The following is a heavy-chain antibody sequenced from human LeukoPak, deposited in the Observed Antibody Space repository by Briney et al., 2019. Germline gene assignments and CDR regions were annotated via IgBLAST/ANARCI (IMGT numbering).Heavy chain of an antibody. J-gene: IGHJ6*04. CDR2: VIPIFGTA. CDR1: GGPFSSYA. Sequence: SVKVSCKASGGPFSSYAISWVRPAPGKGLEWMGGVIPIFGTANYAQKFQGRVTITADESTSTAYMELSSLRSEDTAVYYCARADTAMVPPYYYYYGMDVWGKGTTVTVSS. V-gene: IGHV1-69*01. CDR3: ARADTAMVPPYYYYYGMDV. D-gene: IGHD5-18*01.